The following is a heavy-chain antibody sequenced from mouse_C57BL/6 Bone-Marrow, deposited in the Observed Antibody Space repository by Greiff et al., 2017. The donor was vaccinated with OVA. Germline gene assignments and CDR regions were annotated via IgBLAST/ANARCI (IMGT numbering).Heavy chain of an antibody. CDR2: IYPSDSET. J-gene: IGHJ2*01. Sequence: QVQLQQSGAELVRPGSSVKLSCKASGYTFTSYWMDWVKQRPGQGLEWIGNIYPSDSETHYNQKFKDKATLTVDKSSSTAYMQLSSLTSEDSAVYYCARHDRAGYYFDYWGQGTTLTVSS. D-gene: IGHD2-12*01. CDR1: GYTFTSYW. V-gene: IGHV1-61*01. CDR3: ARHDRAGYYFDY.